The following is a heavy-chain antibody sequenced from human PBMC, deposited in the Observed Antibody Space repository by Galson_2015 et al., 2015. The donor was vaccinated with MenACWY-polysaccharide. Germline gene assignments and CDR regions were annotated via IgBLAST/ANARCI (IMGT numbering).Heavy chain of an antibody. D-gene: IGHD6-19*01. CDR2: LFWDDNK. CDR3: AHTMGIQVPARK. Sequence: PALVRPTQTLTLTCTVSGFSLTSSGVGVGWVRQPPGKALEWLAILFWDDNKNYRPSLKSRLTITKGPSRNQVVLTLTNVDPVDTATYYCAHTMGIQVPARKWGQGILVTVSS. CDR1: GFSLTSSGVG. V-gene: IGHV2-5*02. J-gene: IGHJ4*02.